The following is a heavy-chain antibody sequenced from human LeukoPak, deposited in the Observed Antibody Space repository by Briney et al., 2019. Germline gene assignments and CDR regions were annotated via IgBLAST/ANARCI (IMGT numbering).Heavy chain of an antibody. CDR2: MSYSGST. Sequence: LETLSLTCTVSGGSISSSSYYWGWIRQPPGKGLEWIGSMSYSGSTYSNPSIKSRVAISVDTSKNQFSLKLSSVTAADTAVYYCARHAGGWAKFFDYWGQGTLVTVSS. V-gene: IGHV4-39*01. CDR1: GGSISSSSYY. CDR3: ARHAGGWAKFFDY. J-gene: IGHJ4*02. D-gene: IGHD4-23*01.